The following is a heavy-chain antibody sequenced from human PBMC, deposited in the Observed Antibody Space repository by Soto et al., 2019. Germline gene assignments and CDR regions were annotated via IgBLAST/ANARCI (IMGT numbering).Heavy chain of an antibody. V-gene: IGHV1-46*03. Sequence: GXSVKVSCKAPGYIFSSFYIHWVRQAPGQGLEWMGIIKPSGGSRSYAQKFLGRVTLTRDTSTNTVYMELSSLRSEDTAMYFCASDSNSWVFDNWGQGTLVTVSS. J-gene: IGHJ4*02. CDR2: IKPSGGSR. D-gene: IGHD6-13*01. CDR3: ASDSNSWVFDN. CDR1: GYIFSSFY.